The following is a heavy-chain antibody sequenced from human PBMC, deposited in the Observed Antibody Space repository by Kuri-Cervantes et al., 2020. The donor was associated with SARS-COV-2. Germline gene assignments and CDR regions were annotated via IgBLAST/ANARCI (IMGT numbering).Heavy chain of an antibody. D-gene: IGHD3-3*01. J-gene: IGHJ4*02. Sequence: LRLPCAVSGGSISNGGYSWIWIRQPPGKGLEYIGYIFHSGTAYYNPSLKSRVAMSADRSKNQFSLNLRSVTAADTAVYYCARATLTMNFDYWGPGALVTVSS. CDR3: ARATLTMNFDY. CDR2: IFHSGTA. V-gene: IGHV4-30-2*01. CDR1: GGSISNGGYS.